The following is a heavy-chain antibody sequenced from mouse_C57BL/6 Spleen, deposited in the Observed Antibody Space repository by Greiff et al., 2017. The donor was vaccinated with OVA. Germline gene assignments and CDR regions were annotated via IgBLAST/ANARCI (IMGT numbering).Heavy chain of an antibody. CDR3: ARRDTTVVATGRCDY. D-gene: IGHD1-1*01. CDR2: IYPGDGDT. Sequence: QVQLKQSGAELVKPGASVKISCKASGYAFSSYWMNWVKQRPGKGLEWIGQIYPGDGDTNYNGKFKGKATLTADKSSSTAYMQLSSLTSEDSAVYVCARRDTTVVATGRCDYWGQGTTLTVSS. CDR1: GYAFSSYW. J-gene: IGHJ2*01. V-gene: IGHV1-80*01.